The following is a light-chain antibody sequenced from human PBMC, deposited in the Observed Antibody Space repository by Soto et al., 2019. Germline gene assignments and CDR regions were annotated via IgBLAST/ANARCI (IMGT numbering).Light chain of an antibody. CDR2: DAS. CDR1: QSIRNW. J-gene: IGKJ5*01. V-gene: IGKV1-5*01. Sequence: DIQMTQSPSTLSASVGDRVTITCRASQSIRNWLAWYQQKPGKAPKLLIYDASSLESGVPSRFSGSGSGTEFTLTISSLQPDDFATYYCQQYNSYSSITFGQGTRLEIK. CDR3: QQYNSYSSIT.